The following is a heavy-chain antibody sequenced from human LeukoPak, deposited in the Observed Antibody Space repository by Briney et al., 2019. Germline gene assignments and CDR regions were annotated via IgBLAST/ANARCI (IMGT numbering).Heavy chain of an antibody. D-gene: IGHD1-26*01. CDR2: ISWNSGSI. V-gene: IGHV3-9*01. Sequence: PGGSLRLSCAASGFTFDDYAMHWVRQAPGKGLEWVSGISWNSGSIGYADSVKGRFTISRDNAKNSLYLQMNSLRAEDTALYYCASETIGGYYYYMDVWGKGTTVTVSS. CDR3: ASETIGGYYYYMDV. J-gene: IGHJ6*03. CDR1: GFTFDDYA.